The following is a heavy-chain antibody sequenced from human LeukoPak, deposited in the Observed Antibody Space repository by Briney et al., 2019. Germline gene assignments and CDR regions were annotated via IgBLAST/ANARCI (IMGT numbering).Heavy chain of an antibody. Sequence: GGSLRLSCAASGFTFSSDWMHWVRQAPGKGLVWVSRINEDGTSTSYADSVKGRFTISRDNAKNTLYLQMNSLRAEDTAVYYCAKDQYGEAFDIWGPGTMVTVSS. CDR2: INEDGTST. CDR1: GFTFSSDW. J-gene: IGHJ3*02. D-gene: IGHD4-17*01. CDR3: AKDQYGEAFDI. V-gene: IGHV3-74*01.